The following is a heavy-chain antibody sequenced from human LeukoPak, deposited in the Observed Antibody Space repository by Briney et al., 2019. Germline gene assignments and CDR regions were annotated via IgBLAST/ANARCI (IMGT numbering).Heavy chain of an antibody. J-gene: IGHJ3*02. CDR3: ARAPEYCSGGSCYSVAFDI. CDR1: GGSISSYY. Sequence: SETLSLTCTVSGGSISSYYWSWIRQPAGKGLEWIGRIYTSGSTNYNPSLKSRVTISVDTSKNQFSLKLSSVTAADTAVYYCARAPEYCSGGSCYSVAFDIWGQGTMVTVSS. V-gene: IGHV4-4*07. D-gene: IGHD2-15*01. CDR2: IYTSGST.